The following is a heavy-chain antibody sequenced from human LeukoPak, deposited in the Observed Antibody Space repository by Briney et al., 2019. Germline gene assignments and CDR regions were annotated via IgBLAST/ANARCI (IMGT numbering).Heavy chain of an antibody. Sequence: SETLSLTCTVSGGSISSGGYYWSWIRQHPGKGLEWIVYIYYSGSTYYNPSLKSRVTISVDTSKNQFSLKLSSVTAADTAVYYCARERGSSSYFYFDYWGQGTLVTVSS. CDR1: GGSISSGGYY. J-gene: IGHJ4*02. CDR3: ARERGSSSYFYFDY. CDR2: IYYSGST. V-gene: IGHV4-31*03. D-gene: IGHD6-13*01.